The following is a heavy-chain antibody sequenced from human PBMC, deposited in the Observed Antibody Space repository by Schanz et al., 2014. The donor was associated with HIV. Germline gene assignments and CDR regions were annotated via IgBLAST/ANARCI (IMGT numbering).Heavy chain of an antibody. CDR3: AKDVLSDDASGDDLIMEA. V-gene: IGHV3-23*04. Sequence: VQVVESGGGVVQPERSLRLSCAASGFTFSSYAMTWVRQAPGKGLQWLSVISGSGRERYYADAVKGRFTISRDNSRGTLYLQMDSLRGDDTAIYYCAKDVLSDDASGDDLIMEAWGQGTTVMVTS. J-gene: IGHJ6*02. CDR2: ISGSGRER. CDR1: GFTFSSYA. D-gene: IGHD2-21*02.